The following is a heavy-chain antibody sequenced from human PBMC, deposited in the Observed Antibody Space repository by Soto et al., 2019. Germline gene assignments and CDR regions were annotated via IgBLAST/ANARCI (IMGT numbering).Heavy chain of an antibody. CDR2: IYHSGST. CDR3: ARVLLWFGELLKYYGMDV. V-gene: IGHV4-38-2*01. J-gene: IGHJ6*02. Sequence: ETLCLTCAVSGYSISSGYYWCWIRQPPGKGLEWIGSIYHSGSTYYNPSLKSRVTISVDTSKNRFSLRLSSVTAADTAVYYCARVLLWFGELLKYYGMDVWGQGTKVTVYS. CDR1: GYSISSGYY. D-gene: IGHD3-10*01.